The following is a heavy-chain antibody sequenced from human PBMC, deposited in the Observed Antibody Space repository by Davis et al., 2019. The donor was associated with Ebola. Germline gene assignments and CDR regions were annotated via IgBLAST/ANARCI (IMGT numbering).Heavy chain of an antibody. CDR2: INHSGST. V-gene: IGHV4-39*07. CDR3: ARGRITIFGVPNLGFDP. D-gene: IGHD3-3*01. CDR1: GGSISSSSYY. J-gene: IGHJ5*02. Sequence: PSETLSLTCTVSGGSISSSSYYWGWIRQPPGKGLEWIGEINHSGSTNYKPSLKSRVTISVDTSKNQFSLKLSSVTAADTSVYYCARGRITIFGVPNLGFDPWGQGTLVTVSS.